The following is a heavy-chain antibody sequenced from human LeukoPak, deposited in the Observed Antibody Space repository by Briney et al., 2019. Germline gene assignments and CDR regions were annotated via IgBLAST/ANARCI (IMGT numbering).Heavy chain of an antibody. V-gene: IGHV1-18*01. J-gene: IGHJ5*02. CDR3: ARDNIEAARGGNWFDP. CDR1: GYTFTSYG. Sequence: GASVKVSCKASGYTFTSYGISWIRQAPGQGLEWMGWINTYNANTKYMQRVQGRVTLATDPSTSTAYMELRNLSPDDTAVYYCARDNIEAARGGNWFDPWGQGTLVTVSS. CDR2: INTYNANT. D-gene: IGHD6-13*01.